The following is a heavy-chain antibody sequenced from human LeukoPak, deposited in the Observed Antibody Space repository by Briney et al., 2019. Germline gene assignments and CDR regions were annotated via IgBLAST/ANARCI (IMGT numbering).Heavy chain of an antibody. CDR1: GYTFPCYY. V-gene: IGHV1-2*02. CDR3: ARGIGFDP. D-gene: IGHD6-13*01. J-gene: IGHJ5*02. CDR2: INPNSGGT. Sequence: ASVKVSCKASGYTFPCYYMHWVRQAPGQGLEWMGWINPNSGGTNYAQKFQSSVTMTRVTSISTAYMDLSRLRSDDTAVYCCARGIGFDPRGQGTLVTVSS.